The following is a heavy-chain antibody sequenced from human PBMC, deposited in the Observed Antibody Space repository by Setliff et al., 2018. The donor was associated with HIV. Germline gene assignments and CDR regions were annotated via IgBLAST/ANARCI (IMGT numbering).Heavy chain of an antibody. CDR2: ISWSGSGI. D-gene: IGHD2-2*01. CDR3: AKDSRNITSCCGEN. Sequence: ETLSLTCTVSGGSISSYYWSWIRQPPGKGLEWVAGISWSGSGIGYGDSVKGRFTISRGDDRNFLFLQMNSLRAEDTAIYYCAKDSRNITSCCGENWGQGTLVTVSS. V-gene: IGHV3-20*04. CDR1: GGSISSYY. J-gene: IGHJ4*02.